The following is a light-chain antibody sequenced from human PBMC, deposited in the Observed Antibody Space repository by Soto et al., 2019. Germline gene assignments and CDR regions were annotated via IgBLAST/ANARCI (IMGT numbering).Light chain of an antibody. CDR1: SGDIGSYDY. J-gene: IGLJ1*01. CDR3: SSYAGNNKYV. V-gene: IGLV2-8*01. CDR2: EVN. Sequence: QSVLTQPPSASGSPGQSITISRTGTSGDIGSYDYVSFYQQHPGRAPKLLIYEVNKRPSGVPDRFSGSKSGNTASLTVSGLQGEDEADYYCSSYAGNNKYVFGTGTKVTVL.